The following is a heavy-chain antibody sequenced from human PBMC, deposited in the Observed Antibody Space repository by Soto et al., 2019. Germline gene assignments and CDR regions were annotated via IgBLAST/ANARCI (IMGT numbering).Heavy chain of an antibody. CDR2: IYATGTT. V-gene: IGHV4-4*07. J-gene: IGHJ5*02. CDR3: VRDGTKTLRDWFDP. Sequence: LSLTFTVSGASISGFYWSWIRKSAGEGLEWIGRIYATGTTDYNPSLKSRVMMSVDTSKKQFSLKLRSVTAADTAVYYCVRDGTKTLRDWFDPWGQGISVTVSS. CDR1: GASISGFY. D-gene: IGHD1-1*01.